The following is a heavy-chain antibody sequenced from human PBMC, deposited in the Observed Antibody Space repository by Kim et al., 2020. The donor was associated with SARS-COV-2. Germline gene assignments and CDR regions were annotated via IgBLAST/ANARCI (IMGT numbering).Heavy chain of an antibody. J-gene: IGHJ4*02. Sequence: SVNGRFTISRDNSKTTVYLQMNSLRAEDTAVYYCTREAIFGVSSGQNYFDYWGQGTLVTVSS. V-gene: IGHV3-30*07. CDR3: TREAIFGVSSGQNYFDY. D-gene: IGHD3-3*01.